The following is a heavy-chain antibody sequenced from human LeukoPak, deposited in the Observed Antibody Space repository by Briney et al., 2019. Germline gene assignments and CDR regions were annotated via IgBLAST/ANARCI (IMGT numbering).Heavy chain of an antibody. D-gene: IGHD4-17*01. CDR2: IRYDGSNK. V-gene: IGHV3-30*02. Sequence: GGSLRLSCAASAFTFSRYGTHWVRQAPGKGLEWVAFIRYDGSNKYYADSVKGRFTISRDNSKNTLYLQMNSLRAEDTAVYYCAKEIWPTVTTPGWTYFDYWGQGALVTVSS. CDR1: AFTFSRYG. CDR3: AKEIWPTVTTPGWTYFDY. J-gene: IGHJ4*02.